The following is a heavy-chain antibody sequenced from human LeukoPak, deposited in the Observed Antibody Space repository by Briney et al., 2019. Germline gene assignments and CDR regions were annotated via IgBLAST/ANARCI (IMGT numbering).Heavy chain of an antibody. CDR1: GGSISSSNW. CDR3: ARGSLEPYFWSGYFPHYVGNWFDP. Sequence: SETLSLTCAVSGGSISSSNWWSWVRQPPGKGLEWIGEIYHSGSTNYNPSLKSRVTISVDKSKNQFSLKLSSVTAADTAVYYCARGSLEPYFWSGYFPHYVGNWFDPWGQGTLVTVSS. CDR2: IYHSGST. V-gene: IGHV4-4*02. J-gene: IGHJ5*02. D-gene: IGHD3-3*01.